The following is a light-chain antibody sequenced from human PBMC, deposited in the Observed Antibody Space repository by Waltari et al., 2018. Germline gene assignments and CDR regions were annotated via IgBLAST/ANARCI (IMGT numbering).Light chain of an antibody. Sequence: QSALTQPASVSGSPGQSITISCTGTSSDVGGYNYVSWYQQHPGKAPKLMIYDVSNRPPGVSNRCAGSKSGNTASLTLSGLQAEDEADYYCSSYTSSSTRVFGGGTKLTVL. CDR2: DVS. CDR3: SSYTSSSTRV. V-gene: IGLV2-14*03. CDR1: SSDVGGYNY. J-gene: IGLJ3*02.